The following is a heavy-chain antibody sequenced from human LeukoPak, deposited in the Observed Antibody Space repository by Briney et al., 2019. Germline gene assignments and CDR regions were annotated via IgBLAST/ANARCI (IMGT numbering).Heavy chain of an antibody. CDR3: AKHLCSWYYFDY. J-gene: IGHJ4*02. D-gene: IGHD6-13*01. V-gene: IGHV3-23*01. CDR1: GFTFSNFA. CDR2: ISASGGGT. Sequence: PGGSLRLSCAASGFTFSNFAMSWVRQAAGEGLELVSVISASGGGTYYADSVKGRFTTSRDNSKNTLYLQMNSLRAEDTAVYHCAKHLCSWYYFDYWGQGILVTVSS.